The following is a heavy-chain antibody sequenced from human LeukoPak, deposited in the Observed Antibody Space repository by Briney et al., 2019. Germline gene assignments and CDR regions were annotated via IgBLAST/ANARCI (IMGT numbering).Heavy chain of an antibody. CDR2: IRYDGTNK. Sequence: GGSLRLSCAASGFTFSSYGMHWVRQAPGKGLEWVAFIRYDGTNKYYADSVKGRFTISRDNAKNSLYLQMNSLRAEDTAVYYCARGGNWNKWAFDIWGQGTMVAVSS. V-gene: IGHV3-30*02. D-gene: IGHD1/OR15-1a*01. CDR3: ARGGNWNKWAFDI. CDR1: GFTFSSYG. J-gene: IGHJ3*02.